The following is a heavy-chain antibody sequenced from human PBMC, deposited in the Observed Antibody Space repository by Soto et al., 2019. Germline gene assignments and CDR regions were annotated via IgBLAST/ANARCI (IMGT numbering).Heavy chain of an antibody. CDR2: MNPYSGNR. Sequence: QVQLVQSGADVKKPGASVRVSCKAAGYSFTSYDINWVRQATGQGLEWMGWMNPYSGNRGYAQKFQGRVTMTWNTSTSTAYMELSSLRSEDTAVYSCARGGFYSAYRVDAFDIWGQGTMVTVSS. CDR3: ARGGFYSAYRVDAFDI. CDR1: GYSFTSYD. D-gene: IGHD5-12*01. J-gene: IGHJ3*02. V-gene: IGHV1-8*01.